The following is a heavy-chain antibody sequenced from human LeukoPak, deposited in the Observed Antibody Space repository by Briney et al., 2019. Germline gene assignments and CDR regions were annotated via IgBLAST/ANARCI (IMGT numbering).Heavy chain of an antibody. CDR3: ARGRAVTDVGIFDY. Sequence: PGGSLRLSCIASGFTVSSGYVNWVRQAPGKGLEWVSVLYAGGGAYYADSVKGRFTISRDHSKNTLYLQTNSLRAEVTAVYYCARGRAVTDVGIFDYWGQGTLVIVSS. J-gene: IGHJ4*02. CDR1: GFTVSSGY. D-gene: IGHD2-21*02. CDR2: LYAGGGA. V-gene: IGHV3-66*01.